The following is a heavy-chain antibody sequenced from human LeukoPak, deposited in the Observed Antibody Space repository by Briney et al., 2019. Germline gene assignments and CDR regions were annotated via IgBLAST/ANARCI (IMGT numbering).Heavy chain of an antibody. J-gene: IGHJ4*02. CDR3: ARCRGHSCCFDN. CDR2: ISPSGATI. V-gene: IGHV3-11*01. CDR1: GFTFSDYY. D-gene: IGHD2-15*01. Sequence: PGGSLRLSCAASGFTFSDYYVSWIRQAPGKGLEWVSYISPSGATISYADSVKGRFTTSRDNAKSSLYLQMNSLRAEDTAVYYCARCRGHSCCFDNWGQGTQVTVSS.